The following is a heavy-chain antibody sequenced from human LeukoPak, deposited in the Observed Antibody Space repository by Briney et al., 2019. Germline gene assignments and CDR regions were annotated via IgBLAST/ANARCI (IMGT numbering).Heavy chain of an antibody. Sequence: SETLSHTCELSGGSITRSTYYWGWIRQPPGKALEWIGSMYNTGGSYYNPSLKSRVTISVDTSKNQFSLKVNSVTAATTAAYYCGIAPDTWGHGTLVTVSS. CDR2: MYNTGGS. D-gene: IGHD2-15*01. CDR1: GGSITRSTYY. V-gene: IGHV4-39*01. CDR3: GIAPDT. J-gene: IGHJ3*02.